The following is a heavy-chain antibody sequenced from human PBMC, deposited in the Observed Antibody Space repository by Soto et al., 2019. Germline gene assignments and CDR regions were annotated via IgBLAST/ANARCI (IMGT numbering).Heavy chain of an antibody. CDR3: ARDGPRRDGYNYFDY. CDR1: GGSISSGDYY. Sequence: QVQLQESGPGLVKPSQTLSLTCTVSGGSISSGDYYWSWIRQPPGKGLEWIGYIYYSGSTYYNPSLKSRVTISGDPSKNQFSLKLSSVTAADTAVYYCARDGPRRDGYNYFDYWGQGTLVTVSS. D-gene: IGHD5-12*01. V-gene: IGHV4-30-4*01. J-gene: IGHJ4*02. CDR2: IYYSGST.